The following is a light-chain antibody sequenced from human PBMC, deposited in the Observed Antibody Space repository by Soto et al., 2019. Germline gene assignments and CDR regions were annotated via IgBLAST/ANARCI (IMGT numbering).Light chain of an antibody. CDR1: QSVGRN. V-gene: IGKV3-11*01. J-gene: IGKJ4*01. CDR3: QQRSSCPLT. Sequence: EIVLTQSPATLSLSPGERATLSCRASQSVGRNLAWYQHKPGQAPRLLIYDASTGATGVPARCSGGGSGTDFTLTINTREPQDFTVYYCQQRSSCPLTFGGGTHVEMK. CDR2: DAS.